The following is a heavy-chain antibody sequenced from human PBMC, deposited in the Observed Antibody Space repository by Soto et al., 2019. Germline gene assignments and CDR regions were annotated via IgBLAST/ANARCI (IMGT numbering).Heavy chain of an antibody. CDR2: IFHDGTA. V-gene: IGHV4-4*02. Sequence: SETLSLTCAVSGVSLTSGNWWTWVRQSPQRGLEYIGEIFHDGTANYYPSFERRVAMSVDTSRNQFSLKLTSVTAADTAVYFCARLVYDTRLNYMYSDFWGPGTLVTVSS. CDR1: GVSLTSGNW. J-gene: IGHJ4*02. D-gene: IGHD3-10*01. CDR3: ARLVYDTRLNYMYSDF.